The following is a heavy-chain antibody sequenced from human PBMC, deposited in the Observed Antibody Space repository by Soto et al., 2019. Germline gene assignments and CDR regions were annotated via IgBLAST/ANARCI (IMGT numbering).Heavy chain of an antibody. CDR3: ARDGNYCSSTSCLAGGDYYYSMDV. J-gene: IGHJ6*03. CDR1: GYTFTGYY. D-gene: IGHD2-2*01. CDR2: INPNSGGT. V-gene: IGHV1-2*04. Sequence: ASVKVSCKASGYTFTGYYMHWVRQAPGQGLEWMGWINPNSGGTNYAQKFQGWVTMTRDTSMSTAYMELSRLRSDDTAVYYCARDGNYCSSTSCLAGGDYYYSMDVWGKGTTVTVSS.